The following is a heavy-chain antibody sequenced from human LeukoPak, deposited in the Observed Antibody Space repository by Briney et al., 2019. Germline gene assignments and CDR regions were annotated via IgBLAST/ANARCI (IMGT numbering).Heavy chain of an antibody. D-gene: IGHD5-18*01. V-gene: IGHV3-30-3*01. CDR1: AFTFSDHS. CDR3: ASLGDTAMDYFDY. Sequence: GGSLRLSCAASAFTFSDHSMHWVRQAPGKGLEWVSSIAYDSSNTYYADSVKGRFTISRDNAKNSLYLQMNGLRAEDTAVYYCASLGDTAMDYFDYWGQGTLVTVSS. J-gene: IGHJ4*02. CDR2: IAYDSSNT.